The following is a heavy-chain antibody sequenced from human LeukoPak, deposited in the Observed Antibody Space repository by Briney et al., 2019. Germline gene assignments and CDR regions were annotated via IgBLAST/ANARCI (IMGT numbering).Heavy chain of an antibody. V-gene: IGHV3-23*01. Sequence: PGGSLRLSCAASGFTFSSYAMSWVRQAPGKGLEWVSAISGSGGSTYYADSVKGRFTISRDNAKNSLYLQMNSLRAEDTAVYYCARSPSGTMIRFDPWGQGTLVTVSS. CDR3: ARSPSGTMIRFDP. J-gene: IGHJ5*02. D-gene: IGHD3-22*01. CDR1: GFTFSSYA. CDR2: ISGSGGST.